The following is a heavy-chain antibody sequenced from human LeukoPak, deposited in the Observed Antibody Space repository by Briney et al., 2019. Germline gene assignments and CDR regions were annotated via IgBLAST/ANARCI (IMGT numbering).Heavy chain of an antibody. CDR2: IYYSGST. D-gene: IGHD6-13*01. CDR3: ARAHSSSGWFDP. Sequence: SETLSLTCTVSGGSISSYYWSWIRQPPGKGLEWIGYIYYSGSTDYNPSLKSRVTISVDTSKNQFPLKLSSVTAADTAVYYCARAHSSSGWFDPWGQGTLVTVSS. J-gene: IGHJ5*02. CDR1: GGSISSYY. V-gene: IGHV4-59*01.